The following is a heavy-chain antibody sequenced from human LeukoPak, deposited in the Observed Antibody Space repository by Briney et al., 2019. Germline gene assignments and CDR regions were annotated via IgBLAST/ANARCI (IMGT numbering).Heavy chain of an antibody. CDR1: GFSFSDAW. V-gene: IGHV3-15*01. CDR3: TAGTMVRVEILLRDSH. CDR2: IKSKNDGGTT. D-gene: IGHD3-10*01. J-gene: IGHJ4*02. Sequence: PGGSLRLSCAASGFSFSDAWMSWVRQAPGKGLEWLGRIKSKNDGGTTHYAAPVKGRLTISRDDSKNTLYLEMSGLKTDDTALYYCTAGTMVRVEILLRDSHWGQGTLVTVFS.